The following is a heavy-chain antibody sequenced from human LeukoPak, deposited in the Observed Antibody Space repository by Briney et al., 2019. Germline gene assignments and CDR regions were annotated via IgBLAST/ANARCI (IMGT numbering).Heavy chain of an antibody. D-gene: IGHD5-18*01. CDR3: ARLGELWFGDY. V-gene: IGHV4-59*12. Sequence: SETLSLTCTVSGGSINNYYWSWIRQPPGKGLEWIGYIYYSGGTNYNPSLESRVTISVDTSKNQFSLKLSSVTAADTAVYYCARLGELWFGDYWGQGTLVTVSS. CDR1: GGSINNYY. J-gene: IGHJ4*02. CDR2: IYYSGGT.